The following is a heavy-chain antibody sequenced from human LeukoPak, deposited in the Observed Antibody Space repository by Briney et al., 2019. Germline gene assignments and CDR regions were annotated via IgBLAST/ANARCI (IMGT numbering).Heavy chain of an antibody. J-gene: IGHJ5*02. V-gene: IGHV3-23*01. Sequence: GGSLRLSCAASVFTFSSYAMSWVRQAPGKGLEWVSAISGSGGSTYYADSVKGRFTISRDNSKNTLYLQMNSLRAEDTAVYYCVRPPMVRGITWGQGTLVTVYS. CDR3: VRPPMVRGIT. CDR2: ISGSGGST. D-gene: IGHD3-10*01. CDR1: VFTFSSYA.